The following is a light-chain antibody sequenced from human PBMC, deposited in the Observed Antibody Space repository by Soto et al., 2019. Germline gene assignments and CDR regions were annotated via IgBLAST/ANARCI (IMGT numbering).Light chain of an antibody. CDR3: QHFNSYPLT. J-gene: IGKJ4*01. V-gene: IGKV1-13*02. CDR2: DAS. Sequence: AIQLTQSPSSLSASVGDRVTITCRASQGISSALAWYQQKPGKAPKLLIYDASSLKSGVPSRFSGSGSGTDFTLTISSLQPEDFATYYCQHFNSYPLTFGGGTKVEIK. CDR1: QGISSA.